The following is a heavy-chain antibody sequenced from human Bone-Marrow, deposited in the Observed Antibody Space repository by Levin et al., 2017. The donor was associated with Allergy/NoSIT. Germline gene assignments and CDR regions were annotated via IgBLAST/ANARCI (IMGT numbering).Heavy chain of an antibody. J-gene: IGHJ4*02. D-gene: IGHD3-10*01. Sequence: GESLKISCAASGFTFSNYAMSWVCQAPGKGLEWVSGISGSGDSTYDGDSVKGRFTISRDNSKNTLYLQMNSLRAEDTAVYYCAKDRDFYGSGSLGNWGQGTLVTVSS. CDR2: ISGSGDST. CDR3: AKDRDFYGSGSLGN. CDR1: GFTFSNYA. V-gene: IGHV3-23*01.